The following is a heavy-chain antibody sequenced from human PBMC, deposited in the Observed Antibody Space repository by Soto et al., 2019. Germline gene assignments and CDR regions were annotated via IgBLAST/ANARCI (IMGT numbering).Heavy chain of an antibody. CDR2: LGFDGGGR. CDR1: GFDFSTYG. J-gene: IGHJ6*02. Sequence: ESVGSVVQPGTSLRLSCAASGFDFSTYGMHWVRQTPGKGLEWVAVLGFDGGGRYYADSVKGRFTISRDNSKKMLYLQMDSLRAEDTALYYCAREPVGPDYAMDVWGQGTTVTVSS. D-gene: IGHD1-26*01. CDR3: AREPVGPDYAMDV. V-gene: IGHV3-33*01.